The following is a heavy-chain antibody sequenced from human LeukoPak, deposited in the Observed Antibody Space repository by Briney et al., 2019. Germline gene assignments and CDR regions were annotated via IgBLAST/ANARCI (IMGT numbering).Heavy chain of an antibody. CDR1: GYTFTSYG. V-gene: IGHV1-18*01. CDR2: ISGYNGNT. Sequence: ASVKVSCKASGYTFTSYGISWARQAPGQGPEWMGWISGYNGNTNYAQKLQGRVTMTTDTSTSTAYMELRSLRSDDTAVYYRARDEGYYDSSGYAYWGQGTLVTVSS. J-gene: IGHJ4*02. D-gene: IGHD3-22*01. CDR3: ARDEGYYDSSGYAY.